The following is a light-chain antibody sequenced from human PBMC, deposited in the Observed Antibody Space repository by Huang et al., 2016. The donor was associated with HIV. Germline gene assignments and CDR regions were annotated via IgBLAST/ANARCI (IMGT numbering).Light chain of an antibody. CDR3: QQLYSYPF. Sequence: IQLTQSPASLSASVGDRVTITCRASQDISSYVAWYQQKPGKAPTLLIDGAFTLQSGGPTNVSGSGSWTAFTLTISRLQAEDFATYYRQQLYSYPFFGGGTKVEIK. J-gene: IGKJ4*01. CDR1: QDISSY. CDR2: GAF. V-gene: IGKV1-9*01.